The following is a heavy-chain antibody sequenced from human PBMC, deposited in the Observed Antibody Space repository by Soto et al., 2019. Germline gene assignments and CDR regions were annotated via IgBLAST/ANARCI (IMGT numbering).Heavy chain of an antibody. V-gene: IGHV4-31*03. Sequence: QVQLQESGPGLVKPSQTLSLTCTVSGGSISSGGYYWSWIRQHPGKGLEWIGYIYYSGSTYYNPSLKSRVTISVDTSKNQFSLKLSSVTAADTAVYYCARDCASSSWFQYGMDVWGQGTTVTVSS. J-gene: IGHJ6*02. CDR1: GGSISSGGYY. D-gene: IGHD6-13*01. CDR2: IYYSGST. CDR3: ARDCASSSWFQYGMDV.